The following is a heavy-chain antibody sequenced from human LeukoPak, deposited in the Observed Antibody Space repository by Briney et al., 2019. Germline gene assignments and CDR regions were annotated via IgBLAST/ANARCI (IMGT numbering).Heavy chain of an antibody. CDR1: GFNFRYFW. D-gene: IGHD6-13*01. CDR3: AKGYIIAGRQWYLDL. CDR2: INHDGRET. Sequence: GGSLRLSCLGSGFNFRYFWMSWVRQAPGKGLEWVANINHDGRETYYADSVKGRFIISRDNAKDSLYLQMNSLRAEDAAVYYCAKGYIIAGRQWYLDLWGRGTLVGVSS. J-gene: IGHJ2*01. V-gene: IGHV3-7*01.